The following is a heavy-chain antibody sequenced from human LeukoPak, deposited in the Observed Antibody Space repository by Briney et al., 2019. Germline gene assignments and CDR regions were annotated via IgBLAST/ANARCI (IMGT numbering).Heavy chain of an antibody. CDR3: ARRPTGIDY. CDR1: GGSFSGYY. D-gene: IGHD4-17*01. Sequence: PSETLSLTCAVYGGSFSGYYWNWIRQSPGKGLEWIGEINHSGSTSYNPSLKSRVTISLDTSNNQFSLKLSSVTAADTAVYYCARRPTGIDYWGQGTLVTVSS. CDR2: INHSGST. V-gene: IGHV4-34*01. J-gene: IGHJ4*02.